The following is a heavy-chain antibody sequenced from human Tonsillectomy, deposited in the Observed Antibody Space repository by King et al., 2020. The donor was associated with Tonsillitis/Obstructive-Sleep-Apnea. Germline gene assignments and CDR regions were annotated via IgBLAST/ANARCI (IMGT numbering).Heavy chain of an antibody. Sequence: VQLVESGAEVKKPGSSVKVSCKASGGTFSSYAFTWVRQAPGQGLEWMGGIIPIFVTTNYAQSFQGRVSITADESTSTAYMELSSLTSEDTAVYYCARSSGVTTGNYYFDSWGQGTLVTVSS. CDR3: ARSSGVTTGNYYFDS. CDR1: GGTFSSYA. J-gene: IGHJ4*02. CDR2: IIPIFVTT. D-gene: IGHD4-17*01. V-gene: IGHV1-69*01.